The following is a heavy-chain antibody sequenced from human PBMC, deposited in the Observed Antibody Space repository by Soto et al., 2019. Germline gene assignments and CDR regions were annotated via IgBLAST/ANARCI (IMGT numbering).Heavy chain of an antibody. CDR3: ARAYLYDFWSGYPWGADYYYGMDV. V-gene: IGHV1-69*13. D-gene: IGHD3-3*01. CDR2: IIPIFGTA. J-gene: IGHJ6*02. Sequence: SVKVSCKASGGAFSSYAISWVRQAPGQGLEWMGGIIPIFGTANYAQKFQGRVTITADESTSTAYMELSSLRSEDMAVYYCARAYLYDFWSGYPWGADYYYGMDVWGQGTTVTVSS. CDR1: GGAFSSYA.